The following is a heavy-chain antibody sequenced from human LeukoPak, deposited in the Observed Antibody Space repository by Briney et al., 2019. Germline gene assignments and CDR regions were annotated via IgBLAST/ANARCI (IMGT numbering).Heavy chain of an antibody. Sequence: GRSLRLSCAPSGFTFSRHGMHWVRQAPAKGLEWVAIISNDGSRKYHAHSVEGRFTISRDNSKNTLYLQMDSLRAEDTAVYYCARDRAWNYFDHWGQGTLVTVSS. J-gene: IGHJ4*02. CDR2: ISNDGSRK. V-gene: IGHV3-30*03. D-gene: IGHD3-3*01. CDR3: ARDRAWNYFDH. CDR1: GFTFSRHG.